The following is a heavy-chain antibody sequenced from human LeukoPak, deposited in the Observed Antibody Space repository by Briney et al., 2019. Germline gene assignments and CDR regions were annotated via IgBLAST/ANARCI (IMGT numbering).Heavy chain of an antibody. D-gene: IGHD3-22*01. CDR2: MGHNESYQ. Sequence: GGSLRLSCAAFGFTFSGYGMHWVPQTPGKGRGWVALMGHNESYQKYADTVKGRFPVSRDNSKAMVYLQVNSLRTEDTAVYYCAKNRDSSDYPRDFDFWGQGTLVTVSS. V-gene: IGHV3-30*02. CDR3: AKNRDSSDYPRDFDF. CDR1: GFTFSGYG. J-gene: IGHJ4*02.